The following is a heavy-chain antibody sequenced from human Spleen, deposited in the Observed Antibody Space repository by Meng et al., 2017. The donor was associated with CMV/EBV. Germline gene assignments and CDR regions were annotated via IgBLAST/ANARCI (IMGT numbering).Heavy chain of an antibody. J-gene: IGHJ6*02. D-gene: IGHD4-11*01. CDR3: AREGGKGDYRDYRMYYGMDV. CDR2: IYYSGYT. Sequence: SETLSLSCTLSGISIRSRSYYWGWIRQPPGKGLEWIGCIYYSGYTYYNPSLKSPVTIPVDTSKNQHSLRLSYVTVADTAVYYCAREGGKGDYRDYRMYYGMDVWGQGTTVTVSS. CDR1: GISIRSRSYY. V-gene: IGHV4-39*07.